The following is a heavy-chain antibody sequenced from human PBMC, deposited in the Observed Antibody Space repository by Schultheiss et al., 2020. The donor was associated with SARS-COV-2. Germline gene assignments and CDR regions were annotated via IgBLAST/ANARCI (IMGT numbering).Heavy chain of an antibody. CDR2: IYPGDSDT. D-gene: IGHD3-10*01. V-gene: IGHV5-51*01. Sequence: GGSLRLSCKGSGYSFTSYWIGWVRQMPGKGLEWMGIIYPGDSDTKYSPSFQGQVTISADTSISTAYLQWSSLKASDTAMYYCAKDRSGSGSTFDYWGQGTLVTVSS. CDR3: AKDRSGSGSTFDY. J-gene: IGHJ4*02. CDR1: GYSFTSYW.